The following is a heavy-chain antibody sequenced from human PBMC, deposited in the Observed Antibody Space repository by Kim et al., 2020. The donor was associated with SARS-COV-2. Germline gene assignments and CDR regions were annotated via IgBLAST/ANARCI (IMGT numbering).Heavy chain of an antibody. CDR1: GGSIISYY. CDR2: IYYSGST. J-gene: IGHJ6*02. V-gene: IGHV4-59*01. Sequence: SETLSLTCTVSGGSIISYYWSWIRQPPGKGLEWIGYIYYSGSTNYNPSLKSRVTISVDTSKNQFSLKLSSVTAADTAMYFCARTYYFGSGSYYKPYYYYYGMDVWGQGTTVTVSS. CDR3: ARTYYFGSGSYYKPYYYYYGMDV. D-gene: IGHD3-10*01.